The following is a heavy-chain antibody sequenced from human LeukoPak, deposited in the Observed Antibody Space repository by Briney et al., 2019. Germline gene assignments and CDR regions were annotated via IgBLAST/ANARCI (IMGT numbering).Heavy chain of an antibody. CDR3: AKDLDYGDSIDAFDI. V-gene: IGHV3-23*01. CDR2: ISGSGGST. Sequence: GGSLRLSCAASGFTFSSYAMSWVRQAPGKGLESVSAISGSGGSTYYADSVKGRFTISRDNSKNTLYLQMNSLRAEDTAVYYCAKDLDYGDSIDAFDIWGQGTMVTVSS. D-gene: IGHD4-17*01. J-gene: IGHJ3*02. CDR1: GFTFSSYA.